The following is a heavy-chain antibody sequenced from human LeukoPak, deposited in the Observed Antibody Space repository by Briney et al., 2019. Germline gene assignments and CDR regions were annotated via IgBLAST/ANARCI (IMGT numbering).Heavy chain of an antibody. Sequence: GGSLRLSCAASGFTFSSYAMSWVRQAPGKGLEWVSGISGSGGSTYYADSVKGRFTISRDNSKNTLFLQMNSLRAEDTAVYYCAKDRLFYDSSGYYFEYFQHWGQGTLVTVSS. CDR3: AKDRLFYDSSGYYFEYFQH. CDR1: GFTFSSYA. J-gene: IGHJ1*01. V-gene: IGHV3-23*01. CDR2: ISGSGGST. D-gene: IGHD3-22*01.